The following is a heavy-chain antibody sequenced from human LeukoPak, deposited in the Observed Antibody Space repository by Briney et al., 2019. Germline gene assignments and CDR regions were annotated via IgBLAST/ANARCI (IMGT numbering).Heavy chain of an antibody. J-gene: IGHJ4*02. V-gene: IGHV3-74*01. CDR3: AKEIAAAGHY. CDR2: IASDGSST. CDR1: GFTFSSYW. Sequence: GGSLRLSCAASGFTFSSYWMNWVCQAPGKGLVWVSRIASDGSSTTYADSVKGRFSISRDNSKNTLYLQMNSLRAEDTAVYYCAKEIAAAGHYWGQGTLVTVSS. D-gene: IGHD6-13*01.